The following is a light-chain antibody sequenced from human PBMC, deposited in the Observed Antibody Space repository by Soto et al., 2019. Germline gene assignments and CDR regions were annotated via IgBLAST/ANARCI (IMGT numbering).Light chain of an antibody. Sequence: QSVLTQPPSASGTPGQRVTISCSGSSSNIGSNYVYWYQQLPGTAPRLLIYGNTNRPSGVPGRFSGSKSGTSASLAITGLQADDEADYYCQSYDTSLRAYVFGTGTKVTVL. V-gene: IGLV1-40*01. CDR3: QSYDTSLRAYV. J-gene: IGLJ1*01. CDR2: GNT. CDR1: SSNIGSNY.